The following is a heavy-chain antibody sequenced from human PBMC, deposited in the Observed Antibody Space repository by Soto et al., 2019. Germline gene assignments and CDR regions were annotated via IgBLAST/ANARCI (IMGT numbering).Heavy chain of an antibody. V-gene: IGHV4-39*07. D-gene: IGHD2-2*02. CDR2: VYHSGRT. CDR1: GGSVTNSSYY. J-gene: IGHJ5*02. Sequence: SATLSLTCTVSGGSVTNSSYYWGWIRQSPGKGLEWIGSVYHSGRTNSNPSLKSRVTISVDTSKNQFSLKLSSVTAADTAVYYCAGAVVVPAAIAPDQFDPWGQGTLVTVSS. CDR3: AGAVVVPAAIAPDQFDP.